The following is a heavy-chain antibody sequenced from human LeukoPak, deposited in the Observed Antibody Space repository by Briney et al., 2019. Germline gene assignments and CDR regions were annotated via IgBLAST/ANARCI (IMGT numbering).Heavy chain of an antibody. J-gene: IGHJ4*02. CDR1: GFTVSSTY. Sequence: GGSLRLSCAASGFTVSSTYMSWVRQAPGKGLEWVSVIYSGGTTYYADSVKGRFTISRDNSKSTLFLQMNGLRAEDTAVYYCARVISYSSGRYSDYWGQGTLVTVSS. CDR2: IYSGGTT. CDR3: ARVISYSSGRYSDY. V-gene: IGHV3-53*01. D-gene: IGHD6-19*01.